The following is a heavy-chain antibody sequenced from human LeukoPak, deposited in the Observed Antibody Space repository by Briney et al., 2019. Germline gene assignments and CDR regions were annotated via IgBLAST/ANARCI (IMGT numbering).Heavy chain of an antibody. CDR3: ARVRRDGYNSPDY. J-gene: IGHJ4*02. Sequence: SETLSLTCTVSGGSITSYYWSWIRQPPGKGLECIGYIYYSGSTYYNPSLKSRVTISVDTSKNQFSLKLSSVTAADTAVYYCARVRRDGYNSPDYWGQGTLVTVSS. CDR1: GGSITSYY. V-gene: IGHV4-59*01. D-gene: IGHD5-24*01. CDR2: IYYSGST.